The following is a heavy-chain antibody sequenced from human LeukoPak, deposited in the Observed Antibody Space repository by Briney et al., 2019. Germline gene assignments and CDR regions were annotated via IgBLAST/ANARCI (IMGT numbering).Heavy chain of an antibody. J-gene: IGHJ4*02. CDR2: IIPIFGTA. CDR3: ARDLGEHDYGDYPPFGLDY. D-gene: IGHD4-17*01. Sequence: ASVKVSCKASAGTFSSYAISWVRQAPGQGLEWMGRIIPIFGTANYAQKFQGRVTITTDESTSTAYMELSSLRSEDTAVYYCARDLGEHDYGDYPPFGLDYWGQGTLVTVSS. V-gene: IGHV1-69*05. CDR1: AGTFSSYA.